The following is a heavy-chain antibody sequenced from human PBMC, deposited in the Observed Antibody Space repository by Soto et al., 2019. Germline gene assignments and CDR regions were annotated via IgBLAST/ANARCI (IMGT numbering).Heavy chain of an antibody. V-gene: IGHV3-23*01. CDR3: TAHEEGAPWAGGFDS. J-gene: IGHJ5*01. CDR1: GFRFRTRA. CDR2: IRPGGDST. D-gene: IGHD1-26*01. Sequence: GGSLRLSCAASGFRFRTRAMSWVRQAPGKGLEWVASIRPGGDSTYYADSVKGRFAVSRDNSNVTLYLQMDSLRVEDTAIYYCTAHEEGAPWAGGFDSWGQGTLVTVSS.